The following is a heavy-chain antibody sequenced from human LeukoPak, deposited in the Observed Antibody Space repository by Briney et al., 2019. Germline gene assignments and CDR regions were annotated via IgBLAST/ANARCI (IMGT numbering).Heavy chain of an antibody. D-gene: IGHD1-1*01. J-gene: IGHJ6*02. Sequence: GGSLRLSCAASGFTFSSYSMNWVRQAPGKGLEWVSSISSSSSYIYYADSVKGRFTISRDNSKNTLYLQMNSLRAEDTAVYYCTKPLKSANFPVWGQGTTVTVSS. CDR2: ISSSSSYI. V-gene: IGHV3-21*04. CDR3: TKPLKSANFPV. CDR1: GFTFSSYS.